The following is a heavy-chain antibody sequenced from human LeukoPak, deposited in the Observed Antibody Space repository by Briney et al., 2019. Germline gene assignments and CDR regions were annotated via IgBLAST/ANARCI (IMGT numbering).Heavy chain of an antibody. Sequence: SETLSLTCAVYGGSFSGYYWSWIRQPPGKGLEWIGEINHSGSTNYNPSLKSRVTISVDTSKNQFSLKLSSVTAADTAVYYCSRGTSVYYDSSGYYFWGQGTLVTVSS. D-gene: IGHD3-22*01. J-gene: IGHJ4*02. CDR1: GGSFSGYY. CDR3: SRGTSVYYDSSGYYF. V-gene: IGHV4-34*01. CDR2: INHSGST.